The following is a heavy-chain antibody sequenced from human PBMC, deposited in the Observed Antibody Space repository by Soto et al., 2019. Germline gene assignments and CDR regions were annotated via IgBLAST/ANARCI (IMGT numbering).Heavy chain of an antibody. CDR1: GGSISSYY. V-gene: IGHV4-59*01. J-gene: IGHJ4*02. D-gene: IGHD5-18*01. CDR2: IYYSGST. Sequence: SETLSLTCTVSGGSISSYYWSWIRQPPGKGLEWIGYIYYSGSTNYNPSLKSRVTISVDTSKNQFSLKLSSVTAADAAVYYCARVGYSYGLDYWGQGTLVTVSS. CDR3: ARVGYSYGLDY.